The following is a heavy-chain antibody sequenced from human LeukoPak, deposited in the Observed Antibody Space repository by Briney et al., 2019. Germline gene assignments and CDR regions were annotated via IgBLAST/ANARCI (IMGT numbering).Heavy chain of an antibody. Sequence: PGGSLRLSCAASGFTFSNHGMHWVRQAPGKGPEWVALIWYDGSNKYYGDSVKGRFTISRDNSKNTLYLQMNSLRAEDTAVYYCARESLAAGFLDYWGQGTLVTVSS. CDR3: ARESLAAGFLDY. CDR1: GFTFSNHG. V-gene: IGHV3-33*01. D-gene: IGHD6-13*01. J-gene: IGHJ4*02. CDR2: IWYDGSNK.